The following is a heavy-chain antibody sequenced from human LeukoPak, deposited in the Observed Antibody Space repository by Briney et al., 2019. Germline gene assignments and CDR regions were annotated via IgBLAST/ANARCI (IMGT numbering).Heavy chain of an antibody. J-gene: IGHJ4*02. CDR2: INPNSGGK. Sequence: ASVKVSFKASGYTLTAYYIHWVRQAPGQGGECMGCINPNSGGKSYAQKFQGRVTITRDTSINTAYMEVNGLRSDDTAVYYCARVNAFSSLQLDYWGQGTPVTVTS. V-gene: IGHV1-2*02. CDR1: GYTLTAYY. CDR3: ARVNAFSSLQLDY. D-gene: IGHD2-15*01.